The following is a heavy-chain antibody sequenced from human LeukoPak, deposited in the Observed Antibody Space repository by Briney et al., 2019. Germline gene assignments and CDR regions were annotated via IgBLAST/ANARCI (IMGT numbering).Heavy chain of an antibody. D-gene: IGHD3-22*01. CDR2: ISGSGGST. CDR3: AKHYYDSSGYYYGSTSYFDY. J-gene: IGHJ4*02. Sequence: PGGSLRLSCAASGFTFSSYAMSWVRQAPGKGLEWVSAISGSGGSTYCADSVKGRFTISRDNSKNTLYLQMNSLRAEDTAVYYCAKHYYDSSGYYYGSTSYFDYWGQGTLVTVSS. V-gene: IGHV3-23*01. CDR1: GFTFSSYA.